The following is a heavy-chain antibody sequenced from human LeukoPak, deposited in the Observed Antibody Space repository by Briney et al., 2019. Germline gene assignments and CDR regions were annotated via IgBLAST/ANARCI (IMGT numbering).Heavy chain of an antibody. CDR1: GFTVSSNY. V-gene: IGHV3-53*01. D-gene: IGHD6-13*01. J-gene: IGHJ4*02. Sequence: GGSLRLSCVASGFTVSSNYLSWVRQAPGKGLEWVSVIYSGGSTYYADSVKGRFTISRDNSKNTLYLQMNSLRAEDTAVYYCARISSWYRPFDYWGQGTLVTVSS. CDR2: IYSGGST. CDR3: ARISSWYRPFDY.